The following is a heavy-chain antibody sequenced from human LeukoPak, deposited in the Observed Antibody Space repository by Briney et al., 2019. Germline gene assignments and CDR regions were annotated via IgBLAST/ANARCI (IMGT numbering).Heavy chain of an antibody. D-gene: IGHD3-22*01. J-gene: IGHJ4*02. CDR3: AREVTYYDSSGGAFDY. Sequence: KPSETLSLTCAVYGGSFSGYYWSWIRQPPGKGLEWIGEINHSGSTNYNPSLKSRVTISVDTSKNQFSLKLSSVTAADTAVYYCAREVTYYDSSGGAFDYWGQGTLVTVSS. CDR1: GGSFSGYY. CDR2: INHSGST. V-gene: IGHV4-34*01.